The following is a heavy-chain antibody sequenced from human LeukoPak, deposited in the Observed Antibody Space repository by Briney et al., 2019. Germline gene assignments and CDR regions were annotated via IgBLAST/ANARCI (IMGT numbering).Heavy chain of an antibody. V-gene: IGHV3-48*01. CDR1: GFTFNTYS. D-gene: IGHD2-15*01. J-gene: IGHJ4*02. Sequence: GGSLRLSCAASGFTFNTYSMNWVRQTPGNGLEWVSYISSSSSLIYYADSVKGLSTISRDNAKNSLYLHMNSLRAEDTAVYYCTTLEPLGDCSGCTCPAGYWGQGTLVTVSS. CDR3: TTLEPLGDCSGCTCPAGY. CDR2: ISSSSSLI.